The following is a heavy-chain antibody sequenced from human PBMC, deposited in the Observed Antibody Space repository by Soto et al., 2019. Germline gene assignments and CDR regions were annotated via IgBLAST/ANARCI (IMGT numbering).Heavy chain of an antibody. J-gene: IGHJ6*02. CDR1: GFTFSNYA. V-gene: IGHV3-23*01. D-gene: IGHD1-26*01. CDR3: ATYSGNYERYGVYYGMDV. CDR2: ISGSGGST. Sequence: PGGSLRLSCAASGFTFSNYAISWVRPAPGKGLEWVSSISGSGGSTSYADSVKGRFTISRDNSKNTLYLQMNSLRAEDKAVYYCATYSGNYERYGVYYGMDVWGQGTTVTVSS.